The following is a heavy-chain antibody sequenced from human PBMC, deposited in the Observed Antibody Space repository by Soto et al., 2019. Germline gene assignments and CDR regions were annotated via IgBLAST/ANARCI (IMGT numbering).Heavy chain of an antibody. CDR2: ISSNGGST. J-gene: IGHJ5*02. V-gene: IGHV3-64*01. CDR1: GFTFSSYA. D-gene: IGHD6-13*01. CDR3: ARDGGIAAAGTFTFWFDP. Sequence: PGGSLRLSCAASGFTFSSYAMHWVRQAPGKGLEYVSAISSNGGSTYYANSVKGRFTISRDNSKNTLYLQMGSLRAEDMAVYYCARDGGIAAAGTFTFWFDPWGQGTLVPVSA.